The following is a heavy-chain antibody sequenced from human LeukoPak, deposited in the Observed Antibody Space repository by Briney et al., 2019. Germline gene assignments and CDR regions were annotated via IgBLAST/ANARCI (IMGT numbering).Heavy chain of an antibody. CDR1: GGFINSYY. D-gene: IGHD3-9*01. CDR2: VYTSGIT. V-gene: IGHV4-4*07. Sequence: SETLSLTCTVSGGFINSYYWSWIRQPAGKGLEWIGRVYTSGITNYNPSLKSRITMSVDTSKNQLSLKLTSVTAADTAVYYCARHNGFDRGYYYYMDVWGKGPTVTVSS. J-gene: IGHJ6*03. CDR3: ARHNGFDRGYYYYMDV.